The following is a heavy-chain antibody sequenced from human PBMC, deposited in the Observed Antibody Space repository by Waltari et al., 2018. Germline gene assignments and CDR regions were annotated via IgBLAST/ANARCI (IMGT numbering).Heavy chain of an antibody. CDR1: GFTFNNAW. J-gene: IGHJ4*02. V-gene: IGHV3-15*01. D-gene: IGHD2-2*03. Sequence: EVQLVESGGGLVKPGGSLRISCSASGFTFNNAWMSWVRQAPGKGLEWVGRIKRKSDGETTDYAAPVKGRFTISRDESKNTLYLQMNSLKIEDTASYYCTTEGYGYGYHSLDCWGQGSLVTVSS. CDR2: IKRKSDGETT. CDR3: TTEGYGYGYHSLDC.